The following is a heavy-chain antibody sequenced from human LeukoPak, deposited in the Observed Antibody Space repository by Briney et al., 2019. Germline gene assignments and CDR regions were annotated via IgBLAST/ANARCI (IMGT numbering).Heavy chain of an antibody. CDR3: ARENNDYGGKKAFDY. D-gene: IGHD4-23*01. J-gene: IGHJ4*02. CDR2: IHYSGNT. V-gene: IGHV4-30-4*01. Sequence: SETLSLTCAVSGGSSRSGDYFWSWIRQPPGKGLEWIGHIHYSGNTYYNPSLKSRVSISVDTSKNQFSLNLSSVTAADTAVYYCARENNDYGGKKAFDYWGQGTLVTVSS. CDR1: GGSSRSGDYF.